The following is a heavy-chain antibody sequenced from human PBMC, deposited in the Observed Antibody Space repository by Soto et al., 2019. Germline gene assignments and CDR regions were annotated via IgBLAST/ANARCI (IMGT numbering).Heavy chain of an antibody. J-gene: IGHJ6*02. CDR3: AGDPEDGLTSYYYGMDV. Sequence: QVQLVESGGGVVQPGRSLRLSCAASGFTFSSYAMHWVRQAPGKGLEWVAVISYDGSNKYYADSVKGRFTISRDNSNNALYLQMNSLRAEDTAVYYCAGDPEDGLTSYYYGMDVWGQGTTVTVSS. CDR1: GFTFSSYA. CDR2: ISYDGSNK. V-gene: IGHV3-30-3*01. D-gene: IGHD4-4*01.